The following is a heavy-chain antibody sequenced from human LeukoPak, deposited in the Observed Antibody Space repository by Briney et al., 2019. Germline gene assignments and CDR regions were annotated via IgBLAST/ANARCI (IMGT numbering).Heavy chain of an antibody. J-gene: IGHJ4*02. CDR2: ISSSGSTI. CDR1: GFTFSDYY. Sequence: GGSLRLSCAASGFTFSDYYMSWVRQAPGKGLGWVSYISSSGSTIYYADSVKGRFTISRDNAKNSLYLQMNSLRAEDTAVYYCARDVYYYDSSGYLPDYWGQGTLVTVSS. D-gene: IGHD3-22*01. CDR3: ARDVYYYDSSGYLPDY. V-gene: IGHV3-11*01.